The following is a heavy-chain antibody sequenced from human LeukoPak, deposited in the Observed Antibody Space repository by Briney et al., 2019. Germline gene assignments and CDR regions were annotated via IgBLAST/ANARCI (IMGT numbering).Heavy chain of an antibody. CDR2: MRNKVYGGTT. J-gene: IGHJ4*02. Sequence: GRSQRPSCTASGFTLGDYAMSWFRQAPRDWMGWLFFMRNKVYGGTTEYAAPVKGRFTNPRDDSKNIAYLQRHSRKTVDTAVYYCTKYSSGWYWGQGTLVTVSS. V-gene: IGHV3-49*03. CDR3: TKYSSGWY. CDR1: GFTLGDYA. D-gene: IGHD6-19*01.